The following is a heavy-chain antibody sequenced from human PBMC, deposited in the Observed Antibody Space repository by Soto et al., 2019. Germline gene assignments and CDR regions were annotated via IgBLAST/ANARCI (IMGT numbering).Heavy chain of an antibody. D-gene: IGHD1-1*01. J-gene: IGHJ4*02. CDR3: ASLASTMASFDY. V-gene: IGHV4-4*02. CDR1: GGSMSSNNW. CDR2: IFHSGAT. Sequence: SETLSLTCAVSGGSMSSNNWWNWVRQPPGKGLEWIGQIFHSGATNYNPSLKSRVIISIDKSKNQFSLQLSSVTAADTAVYYCASLASTMASFDYWGQGTLVTVSS.